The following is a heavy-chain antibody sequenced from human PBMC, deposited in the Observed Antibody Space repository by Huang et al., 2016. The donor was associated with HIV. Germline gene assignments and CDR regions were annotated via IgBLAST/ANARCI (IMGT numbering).Heavy chain of an antibody. CDR3: TIGRDDVLAGYFSDDAFDI. CDR2: FDPENGHT. J-gene: IGHJ3*02. V-gene: IGHV1-24*01. CDR1: GYTITALS. Sequence: QVQLVQSGAEVKKPGASVKVSCTGSGYTITALSIHWVRQPPGKGLEYMGGFDPENGHTVYEQKFQGRVTLTEDTSTDTAYMELSSLTSEDTAVYYCTIGRDDVLAGYFSDDAFDIWGQGTMVTVSS. D-gene: IGHD3-9*01.